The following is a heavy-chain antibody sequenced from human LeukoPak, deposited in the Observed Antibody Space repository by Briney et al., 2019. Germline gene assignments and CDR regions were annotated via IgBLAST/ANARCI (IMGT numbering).Heavy chain of an antibody. CDR2: INPNSGGT. J-gene: IGHJ4*02. Sequence: ASVKVSCKASGYTFTGYYIHWVRQAPGQGLEWMGWINPNSGGTSFAQNFQGRVTMTRDTSISTAYMELSRLRSDDTAVYYCARDNPPAGGYCGGDCYSDYWGQGTLVTVSS. D-gene: IGHD2-21*02. V-gene: IGHV1-2*02. CDR3: ARDNPPAGGYCGGDCYSDY. CDR1: GYTFTGYY.